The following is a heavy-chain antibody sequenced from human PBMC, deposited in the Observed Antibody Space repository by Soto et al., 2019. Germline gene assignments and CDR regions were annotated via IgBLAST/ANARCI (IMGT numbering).Heavy chain of an antibody. V-gene: IGHV1-46*01. Sequence: ASVKVSCKASGYAFTSYYMHWVRQAPGQGLEWMGIINPSGGSTSYAQKFQGRVTMTRDTSTSTVYMELSSLRSEDTAVYYCARGNRITFGGVIVIPYYYYGMDVWGQGTTVTVSS. D-gene: IGHD3-16*02. J-gene: IGHJ6*02. CDR1: GYAFTSYY. CDR3: ARGNRITFGGVIVIPYYYYGMDV. CDR2: INPSGGST.